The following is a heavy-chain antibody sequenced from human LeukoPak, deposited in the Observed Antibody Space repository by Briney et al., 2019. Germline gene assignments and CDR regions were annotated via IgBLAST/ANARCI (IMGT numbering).Heavy chain of an antibody. J-gene: IGHJ5*02. D-gene: IGHD6-19*01. Sequence: SETLSLTCAVYGGSFSGYYWSWIRQPPGKGLEWIGEINHSGSTNYNPSLKSRVTISVDTSKNQFSLKLSSVTAADTAVYYCARIATAVAGTDATWLDPWGQGTLVTVSS. V-gene: IGHV4-34*01. CDR2: INHSGST. CDR3: ARIATAVAGTDATWLDP. CDR1: GGSFSGYY.